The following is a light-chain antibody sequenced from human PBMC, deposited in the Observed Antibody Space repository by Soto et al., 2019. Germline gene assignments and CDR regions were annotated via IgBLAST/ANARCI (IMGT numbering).Light chain of an antibody. Sequence: EIVMTHSPATLSVCECQRVTLSFGASQSVSSNLAWYQQKPGQAPRLLIYGASTRATGIPARFSGSGSGTEFTLTISSLQSEDFAVYYCQQYNNWPGTFGQGTKVDI. CDR1: QSVSSN. V-gene: IGKV3-15*01. J-gene: IGKJ1*01. CDR3: QQYNNWPGT. CDR2: GAS.